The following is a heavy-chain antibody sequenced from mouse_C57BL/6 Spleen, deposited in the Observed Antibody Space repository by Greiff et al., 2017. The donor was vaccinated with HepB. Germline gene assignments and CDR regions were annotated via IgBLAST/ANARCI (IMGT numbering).Heavy chain of an antibody. CDR1: GYTFTDYY. Sequence: VQLQESGAELVRPGASVKLSCKASGYTFTDYYINWVKQRPGQGLEWIARIYPGSGNTYYNEKFKGKATLTAEKSSSTAYMQLSSLTSEDSAVYFCARSGRGAMDYWGQGTSVTVSS. CDR3: ARSGRGAMDY. V-gene: IGHV1-76*01. J-gene: IGHJ4*01. CDR2: IYPGSGNT.